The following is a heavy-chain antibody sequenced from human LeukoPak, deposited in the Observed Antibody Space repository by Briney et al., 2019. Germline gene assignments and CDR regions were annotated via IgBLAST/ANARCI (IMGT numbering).Heavy chain of an antibody. V-gene: IGHV1-46*01. CDR2: INPSGGST. CDR3: ARELGAFDI. CDR1: GYTFTSYY. J-gene: IGHJ3*02. Sequence: ASVKVSCKASGYTFTSYYMHWVRQAPGQGLEWMGIINPSGGSTSYAQKFQGRVTMTRDTSISTAYMELSRLRSDDTAVYYCARELGAFDIWGQGTMVTVSS.